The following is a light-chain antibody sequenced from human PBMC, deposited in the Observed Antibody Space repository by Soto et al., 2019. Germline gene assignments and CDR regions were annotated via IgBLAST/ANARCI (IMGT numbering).Light chain of an antibody. CDR2: DVS. J-gene: IGLJ1*01. CDR1: SSEVGGYNY. V-gene: IGLV2-14*03. CDR3: NSYTSSSTPYV. Sequence: QSVLTQPASVSGSPGQSITISCTGTSSEVGGYNYVSWYQHHPGKAPKLMIYDVSNRPSGVSNRFSGSKSGNTASLTISGLQAEDEAEYFCNSYTSSSTPYVFGTGTKVTVL.